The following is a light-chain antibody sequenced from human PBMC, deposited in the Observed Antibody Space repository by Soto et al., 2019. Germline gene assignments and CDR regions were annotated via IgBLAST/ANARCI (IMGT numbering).Light chain of an antibody. CDR3: ISYTGSTTVYV. J-gene: IGLJ1*01. Sequence: QPASVSGSPGQSITISCTGTNSDVGAYNYVSWYQHHPGKAPKLMIYDVNNRPSGVSNRFSGSKSGNTASLTISGLQAEDEADYYCISYTGSTTVYVFGGGTKLTVL. V-gene: IGLV2-14*03. CDR1: NSDVGAYNY. CDR2: DVN.